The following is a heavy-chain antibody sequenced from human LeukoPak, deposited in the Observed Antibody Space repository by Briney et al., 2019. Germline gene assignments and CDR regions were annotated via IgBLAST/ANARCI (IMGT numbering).Heavy chain of an antibody. CDR2: IIPILGIA. D-gene: IGHD6-19*01. Sequence: ASVKVSCKASGGTFSSYAISWGRQAPGQGLEWMGRIIPILGIANYAQKFQGRVTITADKSTSTAYMELSSLRSEDTAVYYCARSERLGIAVVYFDYWGQGTLVSVSS. CDR3: ARSERLGIAVVYFDY. V-gene: IGHV1-69*04. J-gene: IGHJ4*02. CDR1: GGTFSSYA.